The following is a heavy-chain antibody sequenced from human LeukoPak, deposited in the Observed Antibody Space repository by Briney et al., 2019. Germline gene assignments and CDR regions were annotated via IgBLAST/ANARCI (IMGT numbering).Heavy chain of an antibody. Sequence: ASVKVSCKTSGYTFTTYDISWVRQAPGQGLQWLGWIRTYTGSTNYAQKVQGRVSMTMDTVTATAYMELRSLISDDTAVYYCARRASPQDYFDYWGQGTLVTVSS. V-gene: IGHV1-18*04. CDR3: ARRASPQDYFDY. CDR2: IRTYTGST. J-gene: IGHJ4*02. CDR1: GYTFTTYD.